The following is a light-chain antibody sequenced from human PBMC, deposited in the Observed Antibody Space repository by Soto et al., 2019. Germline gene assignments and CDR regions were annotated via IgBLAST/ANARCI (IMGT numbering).Light chain of an antibody. CDR1: SSDIGAYHY. J-gene: IGLJ2*01. V-gene: IGLV2-14*01. CDR3: NSYTNSDTVV. CDR2: AVN. Sequence: QSALTQAASVSGSPGQAITISCTGTSSDIGAYHYVSWYQQRPGKAPKLMIYAVNNRPSGISNRFSGSKSGNTASLTISGLQAEDEAVYYCNSYTNSDTVVFGGGTKLTVL.